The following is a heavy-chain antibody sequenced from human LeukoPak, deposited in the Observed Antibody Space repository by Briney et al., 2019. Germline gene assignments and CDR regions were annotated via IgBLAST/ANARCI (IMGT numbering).Heavy chain of an antibody. CDR2: INPNSGGT. D-gene: IGHD1-26*01. CDR3: ARSRVGAL. V-gene: IGHV1-2*02. J-gene: IGHJ4*02. Sequence: GASVKVSCNASGYTFTDYYLHWVRQAPGQGLEWVGRINPNSGGTNYAQKFQGRVTMTRDTSISTAYMELSSLRSEDTAVYYCARSRVGALWGQGTLVTVSS. CDR1: GYTFTDYY.